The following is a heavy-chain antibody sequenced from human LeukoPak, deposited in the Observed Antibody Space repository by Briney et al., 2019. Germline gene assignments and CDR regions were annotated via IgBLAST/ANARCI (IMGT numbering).Heavy chain of an antibody. CDR3: ARVTGYSSSWHFDF. Sequence: ASVKVSCKASGYTFTGYYMHWVRQAPGQGLEWMGWINPNSGGTNYAQKFQGRVTMTRDTSISTAYMELSRLRSDDTAVYYCARVTGYSSSWHFDFWGQGTLVTVSS. V-gene: IGHV1-2*02. CDR2: INPNSGGT. D-gene: IGHD6-13*01. J-gene: IGHJ4*02. CDR1: GYTFTGYY.